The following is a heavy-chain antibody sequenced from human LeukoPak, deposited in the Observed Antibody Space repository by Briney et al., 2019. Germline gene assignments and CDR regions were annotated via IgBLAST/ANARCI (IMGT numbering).Heavy chain of an antibody. V-gene: IGHV1-69*01. CDR1: GGAFSSYS. J-gene: IGHJ4*02. Sequence: GASVKVSCKASGGAFSSYSIIWVRQAPGQGLEWMGGIIPIFGTANYAQKFQGRVTITADESTSTAYMELRSLRSDDTAVYYCARGPHERSGYPDDWGQGTLVTVSS. CDR2: IIPIFGTA. CDR3: ARGPHERSGYPDD. D-gene: IGHD3-22*01.